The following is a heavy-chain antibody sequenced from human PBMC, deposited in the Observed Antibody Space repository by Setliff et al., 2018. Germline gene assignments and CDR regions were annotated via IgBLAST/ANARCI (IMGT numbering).Heavy chain of an antibody. D-gene: IGHD2-15*01. CDR1: GGSFSGYY. Sequence: SETLSLTCAVYGGSFSGYYCSWIRQPPGKGLEWIGEINHSGSTNYNPSLKSRVTISVDTSKNQFSLKLSSVTAADTAVYYCAGGYCSGGRCSRAFDVWDQGTMVTVSS. CDR3: AGGYCSGGRCSRAFDV. CDR2: INHSGST. J-gene: IGHJ3*01. V-gene: IGHV4-34*01.